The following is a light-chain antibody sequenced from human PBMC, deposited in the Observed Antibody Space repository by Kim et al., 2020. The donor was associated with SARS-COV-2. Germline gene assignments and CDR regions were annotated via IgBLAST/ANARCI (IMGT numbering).Light chain of an antibody. CDR3: QKYNAAPWT. CDR2: AAS. J-gene: IGKJ1*01. CDR1: QGISNS. V-gene: IGKV1-27*01. Sequence: DIQMTHSPSSLSASVGDRVNITCRASQGISNSLAWFQQKPGKAPKVLIYAASTLQSGVPSRFSGSGSGTDFTLTISSLQPEDVATYYCQKYNAAPWTFGQGTKVEIK.